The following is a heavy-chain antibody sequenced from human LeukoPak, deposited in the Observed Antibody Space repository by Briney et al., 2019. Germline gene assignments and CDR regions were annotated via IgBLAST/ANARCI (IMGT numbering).Heavy chain of an antibody. D-gene: IGHD4-11*01. CDR3: ARATTVTTFFDY. J-gene: IGHJ4*02. CDR1: GFTFSSYW. Sequence: GGSLRLSCAASGFTFSSYWMHWVRQAPGKGLVWVSRINSDGSSTSYADSVKGRFTISRDNAKNTLYLQMNSRRAEDTAVYYCARATTVTTFFDYWGQGTLVTVSS. CDR2: INSDGSST. V-gene: IGHV3-74*01.